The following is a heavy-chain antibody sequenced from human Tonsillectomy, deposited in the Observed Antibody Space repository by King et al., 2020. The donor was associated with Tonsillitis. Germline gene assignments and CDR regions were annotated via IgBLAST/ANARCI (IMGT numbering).Heavy chain of an antibody. CDR3: AKEVGETAGDY. D-gene: IGHD3-10*01. J-gene: IGHJ4*02. CDR2: ISYDGSNK. CDR1: GFTFSSYG. Sequence: VQLVESGGGVVQPGRSLRLSCAASGFTFSSYGMHWVRQAPGKGLEWVAVISYDGSNKYYADSVKGRFTISRDNSKNTLYLQMNSLRAEDTAVYYCAKEVGETAGDYWGQGTLVTVSS. V-gene: IGHV3-30*18.